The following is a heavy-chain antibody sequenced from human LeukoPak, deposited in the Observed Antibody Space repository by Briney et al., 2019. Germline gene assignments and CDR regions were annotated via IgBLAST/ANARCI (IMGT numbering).Heavy chain of an antibody. D-gene: IGHD3-16*01. V-gene: IGHV3-7*01. CDR2: IRQDGSKI. CDR1: GFTFSTYW. J-gene: IGHJ4*02. CDR3: ATDQTRPPQGGY. Sequence: PGGSLRLSCAASGFTFSTYWMSWVRQAPGKGLEWVANIRQDGSKIYYVDSVKGRFTISRDNAKNSLYLQMNNLRAEDTAVYYCATDQTRPPQGGYWGQGTLVTVSS.